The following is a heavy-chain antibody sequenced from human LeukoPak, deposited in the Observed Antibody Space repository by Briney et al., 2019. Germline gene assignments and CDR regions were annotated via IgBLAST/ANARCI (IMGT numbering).Heavy chain of an antibody. CDR3: ARDNSVGEIAWWFDP. Sequence: ASVKVSCKASGYTFTSYGISWVRQAPGQGLEWMGLINPSGSSTLYAQKFQGRVTMTRDMSTTTDYMELSSLRSEDTAVYYCARDNSVGEIAWWFDPWGQGTLVTVSS. D-gene: IGHD1-26*01. J-gene: IGHJ5*02. CDR2: INPSGSST. CDR1: GYTFTSYG. V-gene: IGHV1-46*01.